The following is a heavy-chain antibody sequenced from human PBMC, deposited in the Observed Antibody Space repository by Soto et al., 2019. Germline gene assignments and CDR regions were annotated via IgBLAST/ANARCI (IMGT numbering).Heavy chain of an antibody. Sequence: EVQLVESGGGLVLPGGSLRLSCAASGFTFSRYWMHWVRQAPGKGLVWVSRISSYGSDTHYADSVKGRFTISRDNAKNTLYLQMNRLRAYDTAVYYCASNYAYAEGYYWYGIDVWGQGTTVTVSS. CDR3: ASNYAYAEGYYWYGIDV. D-gene: IGHD3-16*01. CDR2: ISSYGSDT. J-gene: IGHJ6*02. CDR1: GFTFSRYW. V-gene: IGHV3-74*01.